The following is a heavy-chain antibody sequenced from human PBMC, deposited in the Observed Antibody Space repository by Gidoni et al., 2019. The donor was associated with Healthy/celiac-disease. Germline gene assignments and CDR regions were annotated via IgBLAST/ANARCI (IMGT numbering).Heavy chain of an antibody. CDR1: GGSISSSSYY. V-gene: IGHV4-39*01. D-gene: IGHD5-18*01. Sequence: QLQLQESGPGLVKPSETLSLTCTVSGGSISSSSYYWGWIRQPPGKGLEWIGSIYYSGSTYYNPSLKSRVTISVDTSKNQFSLKLSSVTAADTAVYYCARHWNGGYSYAAYYYYYGMDVWGQGTTVTVSS. CDR3: ARHWNGGYSYAAYYYYYGMDV. CDR2: IYYSGST. J-gene: IGHJ6*02.